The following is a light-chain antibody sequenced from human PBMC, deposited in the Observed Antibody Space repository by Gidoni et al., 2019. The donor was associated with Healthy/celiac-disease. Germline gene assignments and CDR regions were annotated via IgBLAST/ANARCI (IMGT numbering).Light chain of an antibody. V-gene: IGKV3-15*01. Sequence: DILMTHSPATLSVSPGERATLSCRASQSVSSNLAWYQQKPGQAPRLLIYGASTRATGIPARFSGSGSGKEFTLTISSLQSEDFAVYYCQQYNNWPPRFGQGTRLEIK. CDR2: GAS. CDR1: QSVSSN. CDR3: QQYNNWPPR. J-gene: IGKJ5*01.